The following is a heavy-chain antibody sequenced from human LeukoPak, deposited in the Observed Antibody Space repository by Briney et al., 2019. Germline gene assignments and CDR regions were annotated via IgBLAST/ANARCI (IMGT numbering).Heavy chain of an antibody. CDR3: ARPAPYYYDSSGYSDAEYFQH. J-gene: IGHJ1*01. Sequence: PSETLSLTCAVYGGSFSGYYWSWIRQPPGKGLEWIGEINHSGSTNYNPSLKSRVTTSVDTSKNQFSLKLSSVTAADTAVYYCARPAPYYYDSSGYSDAEYFQHWGQGTLVTVSS. CDR1: GGSFSGYY. D-gene: IGHD3-22*01. V-gene: IGHV4-34*01. CDR2: INHSGST.